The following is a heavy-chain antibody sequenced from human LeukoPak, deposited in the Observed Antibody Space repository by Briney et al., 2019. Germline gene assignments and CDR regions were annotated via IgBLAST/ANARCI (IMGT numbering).Heavy chain of an antibody. V-gene: IGHV1-69*04. D-gene: IGHD1-26*01. Sequence: SVNVSCKASGGTFSSYAISWVRQAPGQGLEWMGRIIPIFGIANYAQKFQGRVTITADKPTSTAYMELSSLRSEDTAVYYCARDRISGGPYYYYGMDVWGQGTTVTVSS. CDR2: IIPIFGIA. CDR3: ARDRISGGPYYYYGMDV. J-gene: IGHJ6*02. CDR1: GGTFSSYA.